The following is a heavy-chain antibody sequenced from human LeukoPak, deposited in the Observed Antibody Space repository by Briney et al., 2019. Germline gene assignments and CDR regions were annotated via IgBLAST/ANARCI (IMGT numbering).Heavy chain of an antibody. D-gene: IGHD3-10*01. J-gene: IGHJ4*02. Sequence: PGGSLRLSCAASGFTVSSNYMSWVRQAPGKGLEWVSIIYSGGSTFYADSVKGRFTISRDNAKSLLYLEMTSLRAEDTALYYCARDREFTRGWGTGNFDYWGQGTLVTVSS. V-gene: IGHV3-53*01. CDR1: GFTVSSNY. CDR2: IYSGGST. CDR3: ARDREFTRGWGTGNFDY.